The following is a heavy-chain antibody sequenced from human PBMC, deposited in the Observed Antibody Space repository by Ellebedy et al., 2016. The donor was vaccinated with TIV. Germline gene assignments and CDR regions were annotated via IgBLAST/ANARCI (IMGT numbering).Heavy chain of an antibody. Sequence: MPSETLSLTCTVSGGSISSSSYYWGWIRQPPGKGLEWIGSIYYRGSTYYNPSLKSRVTISVDTSKNQFSLKLSSVTAADTAVYYCASTGGSSSWFNWFDPWGQGTLVTVSS. CDR3: ASTGGSSSWFNWFDP. CDR1: GGSISSSSYY. D-gene: IGHD6-13*01. J-gene: IGHJ5*02. V-gene: IGHV4-39*01. CDR2: IYYRGST.